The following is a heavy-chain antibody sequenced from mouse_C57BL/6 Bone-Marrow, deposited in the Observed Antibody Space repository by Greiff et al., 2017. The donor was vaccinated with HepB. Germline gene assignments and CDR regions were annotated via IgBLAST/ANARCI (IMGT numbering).Heavy chain of an antibody. Sequence: EVQLQQSGAELVRPGASVKLSCTASGFNIKDDYMHWVKQRPEQGLEWIGWIDPENGDTEYASKFQGKATITADTSSNTAYLQLSSLTSEDTAVYYCIVVTTEYYFDYWGQGTTLTVSS. J-gene: IGHJ2*01. D-gene: IGHD2-2*01. CDR3: IVVTTEYYFDY. CDR1: GFNIKDDY. V-gene: IGHV14-4*01. CDR2: IDPENGDT.